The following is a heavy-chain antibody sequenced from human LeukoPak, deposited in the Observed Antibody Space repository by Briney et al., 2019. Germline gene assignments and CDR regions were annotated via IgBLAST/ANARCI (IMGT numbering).Heavy chain of an antibody. Sequence: ASVKVSCKASGYTFTSYAMHWVRQAPGQRLEWMGWINAGNGNTKYSQKFQGRVTITRDTSASTAYMELSSLRSDDTAVYYCASSGYSYGYYFDYWGQGTLVTVSS. CDR2: INAGNGNT. V-gene: IGHV1-3*01. J-gene: IGHJ4*02. D-gene: IGHD5-18*01. CDR3: ASSGYSYGYYFDY. CDR1: GYTFTSYA.